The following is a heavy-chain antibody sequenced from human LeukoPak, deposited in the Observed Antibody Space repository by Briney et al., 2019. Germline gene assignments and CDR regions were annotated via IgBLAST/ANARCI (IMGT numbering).Heavy chain of an antibody. Sequence: PSETLSLTCTVSGGSISSGSYYWSWIRQPAGKGLEWIGRIYTSGSTNYNPSLKSRVTISVDTSKNQFSLKLSSVTAADTAVYYCARGSYLGGDYYFDYWGQGTLVTVSS. V-gene: IGHV4-61*02. CDR3: ARGSYLGGDYYFDY. CDR2: IYTSGST. CDR1: GGSISSGSYY. D-gene: IGHD3-16*02. J-gene: IGHJ4*02.